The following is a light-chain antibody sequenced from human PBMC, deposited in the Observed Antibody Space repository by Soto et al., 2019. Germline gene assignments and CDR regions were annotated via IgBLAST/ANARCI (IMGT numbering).Light chain of an antibody. V-gene: IGKV4-1*01. CDR3: QQYYSTPPT. Sequence: DIVMSQSPGSLAVSLGERATIDCKSSQSVSYRSNNKNYIAWYQQKPGQPPKLLIYWASTRESGVPARFSGSGSGTDFTLTISGLQAEDAAVYYCQQYYSTPPTCGQGTKGESK. J-gene: IGKJ1*01. CDR1: QSVSYRSNNKNY. CDR2: WAS.